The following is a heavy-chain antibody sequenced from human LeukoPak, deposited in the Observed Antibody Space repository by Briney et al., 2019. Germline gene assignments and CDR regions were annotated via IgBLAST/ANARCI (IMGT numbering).Heavy chain of an antibody. J-gene: IGHJ4*02. D-gene: IGHD1-26*01. V-gene: IGHV3-53*01. Sequence: GGSLRLSCAASGFTVSSNYMSWVRQAPGKGLEWVSIIYSGGNTYYADSVKGRFTISRDNAKNSLYLQMNSLRAEDTAVYYCARDIGGSYYVVDYWGQGTLVTVSS. CDR1: GFTVSSNY. CDR3: ARDIGGSYYVVDY. CDR2: IYSGGNT.